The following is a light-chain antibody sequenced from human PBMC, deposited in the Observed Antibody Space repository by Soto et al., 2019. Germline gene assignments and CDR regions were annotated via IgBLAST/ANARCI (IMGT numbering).Light chain of an antibody. V-gene: IGKV4-1*01. CDR1: RTLLYSSNSKNY. J-gene: IGKJ2*01. CDR2: WAS. Sequence: DIVMTQSPDSLAVSLGERATVNCKSSRTLLYSSNSKNYLAWYQQKPGLPPKLLIYWASTRESGVPDRFSGRGSGTDFALTISSLQAEDVAIYYCQQYYSNPQTFGQGTKVEIK. CDR3: QQYYSNPQT.